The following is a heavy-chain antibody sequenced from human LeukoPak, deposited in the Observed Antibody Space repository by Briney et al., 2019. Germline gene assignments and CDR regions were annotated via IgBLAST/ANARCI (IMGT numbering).Heavy chain of an antibody. V-gene: IGHV3-48*03. Sequence: AGGSLRLSCAASGFTFSSYEMNWVRQAPGKGLEWVSYISSNGATRYYADSVKGRFTMSRDNAKNSLYLLLNSLRAEDTAVYYCAREVVVAATRYMDVWGKGTTVTISS. D-gene: IGHD2-15*01. CDR2: ISSNGATR. CDR1: GFTFSSYE. J-gene: IGHJ6*03. CDR3: AREVVVAATRYMDV.